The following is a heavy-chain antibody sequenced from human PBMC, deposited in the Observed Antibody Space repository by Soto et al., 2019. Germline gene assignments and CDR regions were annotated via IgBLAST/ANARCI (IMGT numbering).Heavy chain of an antibody. CDR1: GYTFTSYG. J-gene: IGHJ6*02. D-gene: IGHD3-22*01. Sequence: ASVKVSCKASGYTFTSYGISWVRQAPGQGLEWMGWISAYNGNTNYAQKLQGRVTMTTDTSTSTAYMELGSLRSDDTAVYYCARDYYDSSGSREKDPYGMDVWGQGTTVTVSS. CDR2: ISAYNGNT. CDR3: ARDYYDSSGSREKDPYGMDV. V-gene: IGHV1-18*04.